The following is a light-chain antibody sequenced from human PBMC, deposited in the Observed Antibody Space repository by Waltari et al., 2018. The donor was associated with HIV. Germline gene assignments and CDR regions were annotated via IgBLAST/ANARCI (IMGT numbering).Light chain of an antibody. J-gene: IGKJ2*01. Sequence: EKVMRQSPATLSVSPGERATLSCRATQTIHNNLASYQQKPGQAPPLLIYGASTRAAGVPARFSGSGSGTEFTLTITSLQSEDLAIYYCQQYNNWPQTFGQGTKVEIK. V-gene: IGKV3-15*01. CDR2: GAS. CDR3: QQYNNWPQT. CDR1: QTIHNN.